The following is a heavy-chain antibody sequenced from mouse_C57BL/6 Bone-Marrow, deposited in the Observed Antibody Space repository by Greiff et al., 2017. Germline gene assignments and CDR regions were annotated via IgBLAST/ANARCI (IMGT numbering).Heavy chain of an antibody. J-gene: IGHJ3*01. CDR2: ISSGGSYT. Sequence: EVQRVESGGDLVKPGGSLKLSCAASGFTFSSYGMSWVRQTPDKRLEWVATISSGGSYTYYPDSVKGRFTISRDNAKNTLYRQMSSLKSEETAMYYCASQTGSFAYWGQGTLVTVSA. CDR1: GFTFSSYG. CDR3: ASQTGSFAY. D-gene: IGHD4-1*01. V-gene: IGHV5-6*01.